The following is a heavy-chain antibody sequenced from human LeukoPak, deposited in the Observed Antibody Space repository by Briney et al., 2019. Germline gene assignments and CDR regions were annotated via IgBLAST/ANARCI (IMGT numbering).Heavy chain of an antibody. CDR1: GFTFDDYT. CDR3: AKDRGPLAVYESLDY. Sequence: GGSLRLSCEASGFTFDDYTMHSVRQAPGKGLEWVSLSWDGGSTDYAESVKGGFTVSRNNRENSLYLQLSSLRPADTALYHCAKDRGPLAVYESLDYWGKGTLVTVSS. CDR2: SWDGGST. V-gene: IGHV3-43*01. J-gene: IGHJ4*02. D-gene: IGHD2-8*02.